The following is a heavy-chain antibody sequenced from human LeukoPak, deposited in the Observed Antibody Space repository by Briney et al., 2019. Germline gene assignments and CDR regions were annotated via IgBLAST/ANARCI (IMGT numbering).Heavy chain of an antibody. CDR3: TTPFRGQWLVLDAFDI. Sequence: GGSLRLSCAASGFTFSGSAMHWVRQAPGKGLEWVGRIRSKANSYATAYAASVKVRFTIARDDSKNTAYLQMNSLKTEDTAVYYCTTPFRGQWLVLDAFDIWGQGTMVTVSS. CDR1: GFTFSGSA. V-gene: IGHV3-73*01. D-gene: IGHD6-19*01. CDR2: IRSKANSYAT. J-gene: IGHJ3*02.